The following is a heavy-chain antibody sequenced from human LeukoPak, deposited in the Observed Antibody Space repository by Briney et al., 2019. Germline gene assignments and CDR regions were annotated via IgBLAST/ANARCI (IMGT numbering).Heavy chain of an antibody. J-gene: IGHJ4*02. Sequence: SETLSLTCTVSGGSISSYYWSWIRQPAGKGLEWIGRIYTSGSTNYNPSLKSRVTMSVDTSKNQFSLKLSSVTAADPAVYYCAAEVAATLTFDYWGQGTLVTVSS. V-gene: IGHV4-4*07. D-gene: IGHD2-15*01. CDR1: GGSISSYY. CDR3: AAEVAATLTFDY. CDR2: IYTSGST.